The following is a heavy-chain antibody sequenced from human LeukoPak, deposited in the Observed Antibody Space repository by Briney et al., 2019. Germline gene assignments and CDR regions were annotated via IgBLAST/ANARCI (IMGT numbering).Heavy chain of an antibody. Sequence: SETLSLTCTVSGGSISSYYWSWIRQPAGKGLEWIGRIYTSGSTNYNPSLKSRVTMSVDTSKNQFSLKLSSVTAADTAVYYCARGGIMGKPRAHFDYWGQGTLVTVSS. V-gene: IGHV4-4*07. J-gene: IGHJ4*02. CDR2: IYTSGST. D-gene: IGHD3-16*01. CDR3: ARGGIMGKPRAHFDY. CDR1: GGSISSYY.